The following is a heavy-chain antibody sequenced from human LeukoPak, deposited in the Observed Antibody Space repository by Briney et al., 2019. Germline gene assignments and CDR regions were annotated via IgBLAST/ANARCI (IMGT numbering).Heavy chain of an antibody. CDR1: GFTFSGSA. V-gene: IGHV3-73*01. Sequence: GGSLRLSCAASGFTFSGSAMHWVRQASGKGLEWVGRIRSKANSYATAYAASVKGRFTISRDDSKNTAYLQMNSLKTEDTAVYYCTRPRGDIPPSCGYWGQGTLVTVSS. CDR3: TRPRGDIPPSCGY. D-gene: IGHD2-2*02. CDR2: IRSKANSYAT. J-gene: IGHJ4*02.